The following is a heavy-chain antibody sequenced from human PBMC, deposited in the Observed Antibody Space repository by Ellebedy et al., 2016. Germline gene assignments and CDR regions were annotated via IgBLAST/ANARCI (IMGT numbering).Heavy chain of an antibody. V-gene: IGHV1-18*01. CDR2: ISAYNGNT. CDR1: GYTFTSYG. CDR3: ARMRGVGQQLLGAEYFQH. D-gene: IGHD6-13*01. Sequence: ASVKVSCXASGYTFTSYGISWVRQAPGQGLEWMGWISAYNGNTNYAQKLQGRVTMTTDTSTSTAYMELRSLRSDDTAVYYCARMRGVGQQLLGAEYFQHWGQGTLVTVSS. J-gene: IGHJ1*01.